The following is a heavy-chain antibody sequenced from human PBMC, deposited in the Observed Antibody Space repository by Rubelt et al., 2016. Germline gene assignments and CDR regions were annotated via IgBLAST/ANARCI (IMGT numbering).Heavy chain of an antibody. V-gene: IGHV1-2*06. J-gene: IGHJ5*02. CDR2: INPNSGGT. CDR1: GYTFTGYY. D-gene: IGHD1-1*01. Sequence: QVQLVQPGAEVKKPGASVKVSCKASGYTFTGYYMHWVRQAPGQGLEWVGRINPNSGGTNYEQKFQGRVTMTRDPSITTAYMELSRLRSDVAAVFYCARVSGTTNNWFDPWGQGTLVTVSS. CDR3: ARVSGTTNNWFDP.